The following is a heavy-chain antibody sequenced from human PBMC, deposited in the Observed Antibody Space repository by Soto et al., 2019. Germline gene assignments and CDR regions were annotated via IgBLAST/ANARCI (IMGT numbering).Heavy chain of an antibody. CDR2: IHYSGNT. J-gene: IGHJ4*02. CDR1: GGSISNYY. D-gene: IGHD3-3*01. Sequence: SETLSLTCTVSGGSISNYYWSWIRQPPGKGLEWIGYIHYSGNTNYNPSLKSRVTIPADTSKNQFSLKLSSVTAADTAVYYCARGHYDFWSGYFATIDYWDQGTLVTVSS. V-gene: IGHV4-59*08. CDR3: ARGHYDFWSGYFATIDY.